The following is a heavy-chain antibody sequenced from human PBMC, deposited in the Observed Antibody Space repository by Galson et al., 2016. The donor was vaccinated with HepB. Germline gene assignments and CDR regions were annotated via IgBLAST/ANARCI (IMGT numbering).Heavy chain of an antibody. V-gene: IGHV1-69*02. CDR1: GGTFGTYT. J-gene: IGHJ6*04. CDR3: ARHIGHNSYLDV. CDR2: VVPMLQMT. Sequence: SVKVSCKASGGTFGTYTFSWVRQAPGHGLEWLGRVVPMLQMTTSAEKFQGRVTISADPSTVTAYLELTGLRSDDTAVYYCARHIGHNSYLDVWGTGTMVTVSS. D-gene: IGHD5-24*01.